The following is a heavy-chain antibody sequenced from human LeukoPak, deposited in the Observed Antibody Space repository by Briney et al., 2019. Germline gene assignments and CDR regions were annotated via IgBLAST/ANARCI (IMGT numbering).Heavy chain of an antibody. V-gene: IGHV3-23*01. CDR3: AKVKSSLTLIGA. D-gene: IGHD2-8*01. J-gene: IGHJ5*02. CDR2: ISGAGDIA. Sequence: RSLRLSCAASGFLFSRCAMSWVRQAPGKGLEWVSSISGAGDIAHYAESVKGRFTISRDNSGNTLYVQMDSLRAEDTAVYYCAKVKSSLTLIGAWGQGTLVTVSS. CDR1: GFLFSRCA.